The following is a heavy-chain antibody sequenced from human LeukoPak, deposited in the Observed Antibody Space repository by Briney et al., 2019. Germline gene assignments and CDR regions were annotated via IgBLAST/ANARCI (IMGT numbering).Heavy chain of an antibody. CDR1: GFTFSNYA. CDR2: ISSSGTYL. J-gene: IGHJ4*02. CDR3: ARGLVGVINPTDY. D-gene: IGHD3-3*01. Sequence: PGGSLRLSCAASGFTFSNYAMHWVRQAPGKGLEWVSSISSSGTYLYYADSVKGRFTISRDNAKDSLYLQMNRLRVEDTAVYFCARGLVGVINPTDYWGQGTLVTVSS. V-gene: IGHV3-21*01.